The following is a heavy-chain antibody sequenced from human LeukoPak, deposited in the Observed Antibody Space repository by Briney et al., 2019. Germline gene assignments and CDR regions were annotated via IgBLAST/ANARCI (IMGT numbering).Heavy chain of an antibody. CDR1: GFTFSSYG. CDR3: ANLAWSGAGFDY. J-gene: IGHJ4*02. CDR2: ISYDGSNK. V-gene: IGHV3-30*18. D-gene: IGHD1-26*01. Sequence: TGGSLRLSCAASGFTFSSYGMHWLRQAPAKGLEWVAVISYDGSNKYYADSVKGRFTISRDNSKNTLYLQMNSLRAEDTAVYYCANLAWSGAGFDYWGQGTLVTVSS.